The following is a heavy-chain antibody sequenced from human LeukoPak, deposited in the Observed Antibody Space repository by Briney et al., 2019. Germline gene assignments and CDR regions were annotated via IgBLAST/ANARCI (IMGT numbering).Heavy chain of an antibody. CDR2: ISSSGSTT. D-gene: IGHD2-2*01. CDR1: GFTFSDYY. J-gene: IGHJ4*02. CDR3: ARDFYQYQLLSPYYFDY. V-gene: IGHV3-11*04. Sequence: GGSLRLSCAASGFTFSDYYMSWIRQAPGKGLEWVSYISSSGSTTYYADSVKGRFTISRDNAKNSLYLQMNSLRAEDTAVYYCARDFYQYQLLSPYYFDYWGQGTLVTVSS.